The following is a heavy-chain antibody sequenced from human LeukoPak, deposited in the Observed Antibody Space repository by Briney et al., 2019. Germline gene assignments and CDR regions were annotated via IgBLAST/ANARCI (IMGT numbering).Heavy chain of an antibody. D-gene: IGHD6-13*01. CDR2: IYYSGST. CDR3: ARTIAAAGTYLFDY. Sequence: SETLSLTCTVSGGSISSYYWGWIRQPPGKGLEWIGYIYYSGSTNYNPSLKSRVTISVGTSKNQFSLNLSSVTAADTAVYYCARTIAAAGTYLFDYWGQGTLVTVSS. V-gene: IGHV4-59*01. CDR1: GGSISSYY. J-gene: IGHJ4*02.